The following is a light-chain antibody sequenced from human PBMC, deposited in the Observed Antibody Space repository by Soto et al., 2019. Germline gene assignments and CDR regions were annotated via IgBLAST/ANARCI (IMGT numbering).Light chain of an antibody. CDR3: QQYNILST. V-gene: IGKV3D-15*01. J-gene: IGKJ1*01. Sequence: EIVMTQSPATLSVSPGERGTLSCRASQSVSSNLAWYQQKPGQAPRLLIYGASNRATGIPDRFSGSGSGTDFTLTISSLHPDDFATYYCQQYNILSTFGQGTKVDIK. CDR1: QSVSSN. CDR2: GAS.